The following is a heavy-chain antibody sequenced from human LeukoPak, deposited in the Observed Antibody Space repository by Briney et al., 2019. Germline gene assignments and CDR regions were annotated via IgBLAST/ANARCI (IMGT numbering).Heavy chain of an antibody. J-gene: IGHJ5*02. Sequence: TSETLSLTCTVSGGSISSYYWSWIRQPPGKGLEWIGYIYYSGSTNYNPSLKSRVTISVDTSKNQFSLKLSSVTAADTAVYYCARDQSRDYDFWSGYYILAWFDPWGQGTLVTVSS. CDR2: IYYSGST. CDR3: ARDQSRDYDFWSGYYILAWFDP. D-gene: IGHD3-3*01. V-gene: IGHV4-59*01. CDR1: GGSISSYY.